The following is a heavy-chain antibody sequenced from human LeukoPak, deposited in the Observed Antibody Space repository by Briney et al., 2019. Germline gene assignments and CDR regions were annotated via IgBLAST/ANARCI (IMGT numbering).Heavy chain of an antibody. D-gene: IGHD4-11*01. CDR3: ARHDYSNPRVDY. J-gene: IGHJ4*02. V-gene: IGHV4-59*08. CDR1: GGSISSYY. CDR2: ISHSGRT. Sequence: KPSETLSLTCTVSGGSISSYYWSWIRQPPGKGLEWIGYISHSGRTNYNPSLRSRVTISVDTSKNQFSLKLSYVTAADAAVYYCARHDYSNPRVDYWGQGTLVTVSS.